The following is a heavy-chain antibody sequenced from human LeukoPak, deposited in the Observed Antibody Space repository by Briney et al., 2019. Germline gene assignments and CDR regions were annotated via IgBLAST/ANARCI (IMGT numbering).Heavy chain of an antibody. J-gene: IGHJ2*01. V-gene: IGHV3-30*03. Sequence: GGSLRLSCAASGFTFSSYGMHWVRQAPGKGLEWVAVISYDGSNKYYADSVKGRFTISRDNSKNTLYLQVNSLRAEDTAVYYCARSTSQLWYFDLWGRGTLVTVSS. CDR1: GFTFSSYG. CDR2: ISYDGSNK. CDR3: ARSTSQLWYFDL. D-gene: IGHD2-2*01.